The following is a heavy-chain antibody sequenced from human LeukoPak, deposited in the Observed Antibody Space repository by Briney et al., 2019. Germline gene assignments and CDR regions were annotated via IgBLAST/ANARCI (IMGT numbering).Heavy chain of an antibody. CDR3: AKDSDIVATITYLFDY. V-gene: IGHV3-53*01. J-gene: IGHJ4*02. D-gene: IGHD5-12*01. Sequence: GGSLRLSCAASGFTVSSNYMSWVRQAPGKGLEWVSVIYSGGSTYYADSVKGRFTISRDNSKNTLYLQMNSLRAEDTAVYYCAKDSDIVATITYLFDYWGQGTLVTVSS. CDR2: IYSGGST. CDR1: GFTVSSNY.